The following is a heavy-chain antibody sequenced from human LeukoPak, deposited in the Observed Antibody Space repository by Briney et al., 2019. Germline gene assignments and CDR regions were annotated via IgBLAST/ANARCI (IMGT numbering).Heavy chain of an antibody. CDR2: IYYSGST. CDR1: GGSISSSSYY. CDR3: ARERGSYGFDY. Sequence: PSETLSLTCTVSGGSISSSSYYWGWIRQPPGKGLEWIGSIYYSGSTYYNPSLKSRVTISVDTSKNQFSLKLSSVTAADTAVYYCARERGSYGFDYWGQGTLVTVSS. J-gene: IGHJ4*02. V-gene: IGHV4-39*07. D-gene: IGHD1-26*01.